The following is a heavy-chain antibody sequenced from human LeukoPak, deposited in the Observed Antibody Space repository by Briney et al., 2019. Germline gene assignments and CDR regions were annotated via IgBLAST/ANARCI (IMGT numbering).Heavy chain of an antibody. D-gene: IGHD2-8*01. V-gene: IGHV4-34*01. Sequence: PSETLSLTCAVYGGSFSGYYWSWIRQPPGKGLEWIGEINHSGSTNYNPSLKSRVTISVETSKNQFSLKLSSVTAADTAVYYCARGPYCNGYYYYYYMDVWAKRTTVTVSS. J-gene: IGHJ6*03. CDR3: ARGPYCNGYYYYYYMDV. CDR1: GGSFSGYY. CDR2: INHSGST.